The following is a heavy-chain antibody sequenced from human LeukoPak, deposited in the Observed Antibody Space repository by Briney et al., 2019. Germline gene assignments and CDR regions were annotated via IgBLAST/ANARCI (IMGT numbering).Heavy chain of an antibody. J-gene: IGHJ6*02. V-gene: IGHV4-61*01. CDR2: IYYSGST. CDR1: GGSFSSGSYY. D-gene: IGHD4-23*01. CDR3: ARGGSDGGNWGFYYYGMDV. Sequence: SETLSLTCTVSGGSFSSGSYYWSWIRQPPGKGLEWIGYIYYSGSTNYNPSLKSRVTISVDTSKNQFSLKLSSVTAADTAVYYCARGGSDGGNWGFYYYGMDVWGQGTTVTVSS.